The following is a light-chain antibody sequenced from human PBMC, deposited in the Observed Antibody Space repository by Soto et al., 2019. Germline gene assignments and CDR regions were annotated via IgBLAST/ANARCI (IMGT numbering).Light chain of an antibody. Sequence: QSVLTQPPSVSAAPGQKVTISCSGSSSNIGNNYVSWYQQLPGTAPKLLIYDNNKRPSGIPDRFSGSKSGTSATLGITGLQTGDEADYYCGTCDSSLSADVVFGGGTKLTVL. CDR1: SSNIGNNY. CDR3: GTCDSSLSADVV. CDR2: DNN. V-gene: IGLV1-51*01. J-gene: IGLJ2*01.